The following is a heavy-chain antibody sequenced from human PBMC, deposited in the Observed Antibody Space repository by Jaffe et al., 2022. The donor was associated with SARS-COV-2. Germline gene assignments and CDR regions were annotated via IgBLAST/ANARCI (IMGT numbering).Heavy chain of an antibody. V-gene: IGHV1-69*01. CDR2: IIPIFGTA. J-gene: IGHJ6*03. D-gene: IGHD3-10*01. CDR1: GGTFSSYA. Sequence: QVQLVQSGAEVKKPGSSVKVSCKASGGTFSSYAISWVRQAPGQGLEWMGGIIPIFGTANYAQKFQGRVTITADESTSTAYMELSSLRSEDTAVYYCARVPFAGSGSYYKYYYYYYMDVWGKGTTVTVSS. CDR3: ARVPFAGSGSYYKYYYYYYMDV.